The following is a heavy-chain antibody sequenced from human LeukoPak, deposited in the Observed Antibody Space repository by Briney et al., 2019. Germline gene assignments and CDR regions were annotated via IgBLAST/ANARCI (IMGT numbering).Heavy chain of an antibody. CDR1: GFTFGGYW. CDR2: IKEDGSEK. J-gene: IGHJ4*02. CDR3: ARDKRVGPTLFDY. V-gene: IGHV3-7*01. D-gene: IGHD1-26*01. Sequence: PGGSLRLSCVASGFTFGGYWMSWVRQAPGKGLEWVANIKEDGSEKYYMDSVKGRFTISRDNAKNSLYLQMSSLGAEDTAVYYCARDKRVGPTLFDYWGQGTVVTVSS.